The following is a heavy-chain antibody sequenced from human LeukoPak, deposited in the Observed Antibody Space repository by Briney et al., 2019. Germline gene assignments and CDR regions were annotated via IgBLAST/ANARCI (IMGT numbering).Heavy chain of an antibody. D-gene: IGHD3-9*01. CDR2: IYPGDSDT. V-gene: IGHV5-51*01. Sequence: GESLKISCKGSGYSFTSYWIGWVRQMPGKGLEWMGIIYPGDSDTRYSPSFQGQVTISADKSISTAYLQWSSLKASDTAMYYCARHLSDYDILTGYYPEPYFDYWGQGTLVTVSS. CDR1: GYSFTSYW. J-gene: IGHJ4*02. CDR3: ARHLSDYDILTGYYPEPYFDY.